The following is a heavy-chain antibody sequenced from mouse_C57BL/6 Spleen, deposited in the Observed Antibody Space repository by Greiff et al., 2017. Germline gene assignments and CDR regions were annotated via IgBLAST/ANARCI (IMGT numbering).Heavy chain of an antibody. D-gene: IGHD1-1*01. CDR2: ISYDGSN. V-gene: IGHV3-6*01. CDR1: GYSITSGYY. CDR3: ARDDYYGSPWFAY. Sequence: VQLQQSGPGLVKPSQSLSLTCSVTGYSITSGYYWNWIRQFPGNKLEWMGYISYDGSNNYNPSLKNRISITRDTSKNQFFLKLNSVTTEDTATYYCARDDYYGSPWFAYWGQGTLVTVSA. J-gene: IGHJ3*01.